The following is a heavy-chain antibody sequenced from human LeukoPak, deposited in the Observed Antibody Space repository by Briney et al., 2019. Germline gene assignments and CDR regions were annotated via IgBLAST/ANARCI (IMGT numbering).Heavy chain of an antibody. V-gene: IGHV3-7*01. CDR2: IDQDGSSQ. J-gene: IGHJ4*02. Sequence: PGGSLRLSCAASGFAFSSYWASWGRQAPGKGLEWVANIDQDGSSQNYVDSVRGRFTISRDNAKNSVYLQMNSLRAEDTAVYYCARSLWPEDYWGPGILVTVSS. CDR3: ARSLWPEDY. D-gene: IGHD2-21*01. CDR1: GFAFSSYW.